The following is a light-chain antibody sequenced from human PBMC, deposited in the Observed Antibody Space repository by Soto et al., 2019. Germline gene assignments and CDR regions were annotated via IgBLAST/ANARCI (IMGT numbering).Light chain of an antibody. V-gene: IGKV1-27*01. CDR2: AAS. J-gene: IGKJ4*01. Sequence: DIQMTQSPSSLSASVRDRVTITCRASQGISNYLAWYQQKPWKLPELLIYAASTLQSGLTSRFSGNDSGTDFTLAISILQPEAVSKYYCQKYNSAPFTFGGGTKVESK. CDR1: QGISNY. CDR3: QKYNSAPFT.